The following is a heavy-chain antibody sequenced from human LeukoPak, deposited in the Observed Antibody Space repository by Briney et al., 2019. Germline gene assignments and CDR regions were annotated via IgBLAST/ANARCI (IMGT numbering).Heavy chain of an antibody. Sequence: ASVKVSCKASGYTFTDYYIHWVRQAPGQGLEWMGWINPNSGDTNYAQKFQGRVTMTTGTSISTAYMELSRLRSDDTAVYYCARGSGVAARWWYFDYWGQGTLVTVSS. CDR1: GYTFTDYY. J-gene: IGHJ4*02. D-gene: IGHD6-6*01. CDR3: ARGSGVAARWWYFDY. CDR2: INPNSGDT. V-gene: IGHV1-2*02.